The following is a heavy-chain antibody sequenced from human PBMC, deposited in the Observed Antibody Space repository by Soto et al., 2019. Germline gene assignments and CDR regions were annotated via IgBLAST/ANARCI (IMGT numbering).Heavy chain of an antibody. CDR1: GFSLSNARMG. CDR3: SRYDFWSGYYVFDY. V-gene: IGHV2-26*01. J-gene: IGHJ4*02. Sequence: QVTLKESGPVLVKPTETLTLTSTVSGFSLSNARMGVSWIRQPPGKPLEWLAHIFSNDEKSYSTSLKSRLTISKDTSKSQVVLAMTNIDPVDTATYYCSRYDFWSGYYVFDYWGQGTLVTVSS. CDR2: IFSNDEK. D-gene: IGHD3-3*01.